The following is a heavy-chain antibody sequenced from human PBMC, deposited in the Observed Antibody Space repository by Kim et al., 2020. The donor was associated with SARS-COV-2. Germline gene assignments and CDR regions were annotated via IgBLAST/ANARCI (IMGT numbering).Heavy chain of an antibody. CDR3: ARRGGIAAASSPFSPSYYYYYGMDV. V-gene: IGHV1-69*13. CDR2: IIPIFGTA. D-gene: IGHD6-13*01. Sequence: SVKVSCKASGGTFSSYAISWVRQAPGQGLEWMGGIIPIFGTANYAQKFQGRVTITADESTSTAYMELSSLRSEDTAVYYCARRGGIAAASSPFSPSYYYYYGMDVWGQGTTVTVSS. CDR1: GGTFSSYA. J-gene: IGHJ6*02.